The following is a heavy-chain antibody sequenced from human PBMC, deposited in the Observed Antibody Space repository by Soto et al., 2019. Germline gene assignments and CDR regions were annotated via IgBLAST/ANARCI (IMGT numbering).Heavy chain of an antibody. CDR1: GFTFSMYG. CDR2: TSSDGTNK. J-gene: IGHJ4*02. V-gene: IGHV3-30*03. Sequence: QVQLVESGGGVVQPGNSVRLSCAASGFTFSMYGMHWVRQAPGKGLEWVAVTSSDGTNKFYGDSVQGRFTISRDNPRATLYLQMNSLRPDDTAVYYCARKNQGRVSELPDYWGQGTLVTVSS. D-gene: IGHD3-10*01. CDR3: ARKNQGRVSELPDY.